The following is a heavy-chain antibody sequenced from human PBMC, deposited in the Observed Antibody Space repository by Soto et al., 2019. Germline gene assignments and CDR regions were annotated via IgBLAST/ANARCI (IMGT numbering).Heavy chain of an antibody. CDR1: GYPFSTHD. CDR2: LNPNSGNT. J-gene: IGHJ4*02. Sequence: GASVKVSCKASGYPFSTHDIYWVRQAPGQVLEWLGWLNPNSGNTGYAQKFLNRLTMTSDTSISTAYMELSSLRSDDTAVYYCARDVRGGNFDYWDQTAVTVSS. D-gene: IGHD1-26*01. CDR3: ARDVRGGNFDY. V-gene: IGHV1-8*01.